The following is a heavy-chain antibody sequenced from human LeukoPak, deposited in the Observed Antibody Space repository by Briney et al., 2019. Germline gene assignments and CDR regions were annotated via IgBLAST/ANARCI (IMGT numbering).Heavy chain of an antibody. CDR1: GFTFSSYA. CDR3: AKVVGKIAVAGFFDY. J-gene: IGHJ4*02. CDR2: ISYDGSNK. Sequence: GGSLRLSCAASGFTFSSYAMHWVRQAPGKGLEWVAVISYDGSNKYYADSVKGRFTISRDNSKNTLYLQMNSLRAEDTAVYYCAKVVGKIAVAGFFDYWGQGTLVTVSS. D-gene: IGHD6-19*01. V-gene: IGHV3-30*07.